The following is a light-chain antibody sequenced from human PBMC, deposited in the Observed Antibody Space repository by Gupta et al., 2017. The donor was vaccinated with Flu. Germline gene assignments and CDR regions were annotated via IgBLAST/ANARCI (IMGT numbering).Light chain of an antibody. CDR1: NSNIGRDT. CDR2: NDN. CDR3: ATWDDSLNGPV. Sequence: QSLLTQPPSSSGTPGQRVTISCSGSNSNIGRDTLSWYQQLPGAAPKLIIQNDNQRPSGVPVRFSGSKACTSASLTISGLQSEDEGDFYCATWDDSLNGPVFGGGTRLTVL. V-gene: IGLV1-44*01. J-gene: IGLJ3*02.